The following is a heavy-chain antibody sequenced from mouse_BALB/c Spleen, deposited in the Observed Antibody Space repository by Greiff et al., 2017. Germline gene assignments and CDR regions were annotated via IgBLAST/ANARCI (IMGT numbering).Heavy chain of an antibody. V-gene: IGHV1-69*01. Sequence: VQLQQPGAELVMPGASVKMSCKASGYTFTDYWMHWVKQRPGQGLEWIGAIDTSDSYTSYNQKFKGKATLTVDESSSTAYMQLSSLTSEDSAVYYCARYGNHEAMDYWGQGTSVTVSS. CDR3: ARYGNHEAMDY. J-gene: IGHJ4*01. CDR1: GYTFTDYW. CDR2: IDTSDSYT. D-gene: IGHD2-1*01.